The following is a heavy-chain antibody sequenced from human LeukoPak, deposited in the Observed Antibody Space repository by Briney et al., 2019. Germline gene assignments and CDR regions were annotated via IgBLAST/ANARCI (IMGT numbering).Heavy chain of an antibody. J-gene: IGHJ4*02. CDR2: ISGSGGST. V-gene: IGHV3-23*01. Sequence: GASLRLSCAASGFTFSTYAMSWVRQAPGKGLEWVSTISGSGGSTYYADSVKGRFTISRDNSKNTLYLQMNSLRDEDTAVYYCAKWGDFDVLTGYYVPDFWGQGTLVTVSS. CDR1: GFTFSTYA. D-gene: IGHD3-9*01. CDR3: AKWGDFDVLTGYYVPDF.